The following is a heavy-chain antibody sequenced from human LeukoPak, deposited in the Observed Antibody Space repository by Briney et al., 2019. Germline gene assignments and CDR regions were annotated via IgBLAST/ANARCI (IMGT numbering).Heavy chain of an antibody. CDR3: IYSPVYTAYAY. J-gene: IGHJ4*02. V-gene: IGHV2-5*02. D-gene: IGHD5-12*01. CDR1: GFSLSTSGAG. Sequence: SGPTLVKPTQTLTLTCTFSGFSLSTSGAGVGWIRQPPGKALEWLALIYWDDDKRYSPSLKGRLTITKDTSKNPVVLTMTNMDPVDTATYYCIYSPVYTAYAYWGQGTLVTLSS. CDR2: IYWDDDK.